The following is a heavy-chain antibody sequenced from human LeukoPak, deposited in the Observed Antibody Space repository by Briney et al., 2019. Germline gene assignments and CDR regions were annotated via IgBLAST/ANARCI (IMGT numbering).Heavy chain of an antibody. CDR1: GYTFTGYY. D-gene: IGHD2-2*01. J-gene: IGHJ4*02. Sequence: ASVKVSCKASGYTFTGYYMHWVRQAPGQGLEWMGWINPNSGGTNYAQKFQGRVTMTRDTSISTAYMELSRLRSDDTAVYYCAVDAGYWSSTSCQVMYYFDHWGQGTLVSVSS. CDR2: INPNSGGT. CDR3: AVDAGYWSSTSCQVMYYFDH. V-gene: IGHV1-2*02.